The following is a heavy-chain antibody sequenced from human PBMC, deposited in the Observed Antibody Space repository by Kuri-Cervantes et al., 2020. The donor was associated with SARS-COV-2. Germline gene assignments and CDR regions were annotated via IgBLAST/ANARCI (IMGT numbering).Heavy chain of an antibody. V-gene: IGHV3-23*01. CDR3: VRDGDHWNFDY. CDR1: GFTFSSYE. Sequence: GESLKISCAASGFTFSSYEMSWVRQAPGRGLEWVSGISAGGHSTYYADSVKGRFTISRDNAKNMLFLQMNSLRAEDTAVYYCVRDGDHWNFDYWGQGTLVTVSS. D-gene: IGHD1-1*01. CDR2: ISAGGHST. J-gene: IGHJ4*02.